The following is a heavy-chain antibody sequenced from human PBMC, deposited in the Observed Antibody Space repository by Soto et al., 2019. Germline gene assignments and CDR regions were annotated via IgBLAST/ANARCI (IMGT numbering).Heavy chain of an antibody. D-gene: IGHD2-2*02. J-gene: IGHJ4*02. CDR1: GGPISSYY. V-gene: IGHV4-59*08. CDR2: IYDSGST. Sequence: QVQLQESGPGLVKPSETLSLTCTVSGGPISSYYWSCIRQPPGRRLEWIGFIYDSGSTNYNPSLKSRVTISLDTSKNHFSLRLSSVTATDTAVYYCARHGRRWDSVYLFDYWGQGTLVTVSS. CDR3: ARHGRRWDSVYLFDY.